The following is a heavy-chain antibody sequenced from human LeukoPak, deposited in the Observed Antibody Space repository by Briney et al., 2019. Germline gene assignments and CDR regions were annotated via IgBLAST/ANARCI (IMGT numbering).Heavy chain of an antibody. CDR3: AGGGIGRPFDI. J-gene: IGHJ3*02. CDR1: GFTFSSYD. Sequence: GGSLRLSCAASGFTFSSYDMHWVRQATGKGVEWVSAIGTAGDTYYPGSVKGRFTISRENAKNSLYLQMNSLRAGDTAVYYCAGGGIGRPFDIWGQGTMVTVSS. V-gene: IGHV3-13*01. CDR2: IGTAGDT. D-gene: IGHD1-14*01.